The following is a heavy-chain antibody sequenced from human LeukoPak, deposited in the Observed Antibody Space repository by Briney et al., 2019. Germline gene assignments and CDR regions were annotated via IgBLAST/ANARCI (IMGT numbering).Heavy chain of an antibody. CDR1: GYSFTSYW. D-gene: IGHD2-15*01. J-gene: IGHJ5*02. V-gene: IGHV5-51*01. Sequence: GESLKISCKGSGYSFTSYWIGWVRQMPGKGLEWMGIIYPGDSDTRYSPSFQGQVTISADKSISTAYLQWSSLKASDTAMYYCARLSCSGGSCYSGWFDPWGQGTLVTVSS. CDR2: IYPGDSDT. CDR3: ARLSCSGGSCYSGWFDP.